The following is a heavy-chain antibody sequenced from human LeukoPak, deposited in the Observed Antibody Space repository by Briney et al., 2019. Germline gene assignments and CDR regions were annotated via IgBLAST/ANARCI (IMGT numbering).Heavy chain of an antibody. CDR1: GGSISSYY. CDR3: ARVGDTASPFFDY. Sequence: SETLSLTCTVFGGSISSYYWCWIRQPPGKGLEWIGYIHYSGSTNYNPSLESRVTISVDTSKNQFSLKLSSVTAADTAVYYCARVGDTASPFFDYWGQGTLVTVSS. V-gene: IGHV4-59*01. J-gene: IGHJ4*02. CDR2: IHYSGST. D-gene: IGHD5-18*01.